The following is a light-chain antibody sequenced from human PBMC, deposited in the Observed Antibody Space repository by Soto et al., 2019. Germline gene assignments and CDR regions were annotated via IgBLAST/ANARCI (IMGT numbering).Light chain of an antibody. J-gene: IGLJ2*01. CDR1: SRDVGGYNF. V-gene: IGLV2-14*01. CDR3: SSYASISVV. Sequence: QSALTQPASVSGSPGQSITISCTGTSRDVGGYNFVSWYRQHPGKVPKLMIYDVSNRPSGISNRFSGSKSGNTASLTISGLQAEDEAHYYCSSYASISVVFGGGTQLTVL. CDR2: DVS.